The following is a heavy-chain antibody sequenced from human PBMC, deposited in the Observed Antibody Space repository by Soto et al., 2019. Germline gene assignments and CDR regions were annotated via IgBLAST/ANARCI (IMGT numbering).Heavy chain of an antibody. CDR2: ISYDGSNK. V-gene: IGHV3-30-3*01. J-gene: IGHJ4*02. CDR3: ARDQGGRQWLDY. D-gene: IGHD6-19*01. CDR1: GFTFSSYA. Sequence: QVQLVESGGGVVQPGRSLRLSCAASGFTFSSYAMHWVRQAPGKGLEWVAVISYDGSNKYYADSVKGRFTISRDNSKNTLYLQMTSLRAEDTAVYYCARDQGGRQWLDYWGQGTLVTVSS.